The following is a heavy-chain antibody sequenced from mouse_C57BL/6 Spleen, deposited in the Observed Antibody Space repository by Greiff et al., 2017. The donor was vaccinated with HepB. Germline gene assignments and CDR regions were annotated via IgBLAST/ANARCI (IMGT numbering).Heavy chain of an antibody. CDR1: GYTFTSYW. Sequence: QVQLKQPGTELVKPGASVKLSCQASGYTFTSYWMHWVTQRPGQGLEWIGNINPSNGGTNYNEKFKSKATLTVDKSSSTAYMQLSSLTSEDSAVYYCARTITTVVALYYYAMDYWGQGTSVTVSS. CDR2: INPSNGGT. CDR3: ARTITTVVALYYYAMDY. V-gene: IGHV1-53*01. D-gene: IGHD1-1*01. J-gene: IGHJ4*01.